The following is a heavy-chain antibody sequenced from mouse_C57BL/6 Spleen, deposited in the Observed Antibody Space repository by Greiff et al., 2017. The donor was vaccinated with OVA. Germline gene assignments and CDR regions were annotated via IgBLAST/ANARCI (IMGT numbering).Heavy chain of an antibody. Sequence: GGGLVQPKGSLKLSCAASGFSFNTYAMNWVRQAPGKGLEWVARIRSKSNNYATYYADSVKDRFTISRDDSESMLYLQMNNLKTEDTAMYYCVRKGFAYWGQGTLVTVSA. CDR1: GFSFNTYA. CDR2: IRSKSNNYAT. V-gene: IGHV10-1*01. J-gene: IGHJ3*01. CDR3: VRKGFAY.